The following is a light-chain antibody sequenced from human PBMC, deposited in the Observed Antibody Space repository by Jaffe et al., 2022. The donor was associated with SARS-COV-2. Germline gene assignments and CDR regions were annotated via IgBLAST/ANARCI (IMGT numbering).Light chain of an antibody. Sequence: EIVLTQSPGTLSLSPGERATLSCRASRSVTSSFLAWYQQKPGQAPRLLIYGTYNRAAGIPDRFSGSGSGTDFTLTISRLEPEDFAIYCCQQYDSSPLYTFGQGTKLEIK. J-gene: IGKJ2*01. CDR3: QQYDSSPLYT. CDR1: RSVTSSF. CDR2: GTY. V-gene: IGKV3-20*01.